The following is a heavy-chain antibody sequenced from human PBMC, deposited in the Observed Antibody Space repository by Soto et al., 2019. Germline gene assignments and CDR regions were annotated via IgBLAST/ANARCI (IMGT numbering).Heavy chain of an antibody. CDR1: GYTFIGYY. CDR2: INPRSGDT. D-gene: IGHD1-26*01. J-gene: IGHJ5*02. CDR3: GRHGVGANPLGWFDP. Sequence: QVQLVQSGAEVKKPGASVKVSCKASGYTFIGYYIHWVRQAPGQELEWMGRINPRSGDTTYAQKFQGRLTMTRDTSISTADMVVSSLSSDDTAVYHCGRHGVGANPLGWFDPWGQGGLVTVAS. V-gene: IGHV1-2*06.